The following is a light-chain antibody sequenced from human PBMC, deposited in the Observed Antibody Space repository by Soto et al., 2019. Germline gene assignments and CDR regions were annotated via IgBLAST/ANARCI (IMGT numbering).Light chain of an antibody. V-gene: IGLV3-21*02. CDR3: QLWDCSSDIWV. CDR2: DDS. Sequence: SYELTQPPSVSVAPGQTARITCGGNNIGSKSVHWYQQKPGQAHVLVVYDDSDRTSGIPERFSGSNSGNTATLYLSSVEAGYEDDDYCQLWDCSSDIWVFGGGTKLTVL. CDR1: NIGSKS. J-gene: IGLJ3*02.